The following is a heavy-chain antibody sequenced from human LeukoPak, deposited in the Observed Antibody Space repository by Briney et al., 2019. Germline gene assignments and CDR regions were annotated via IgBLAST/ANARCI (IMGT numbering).Heavy chain of an antibody. CDR3: ARGTGNYYYYYMDV. CDR1: GGSISSYY. V-gene: IGHV4-4*07. D-gene: IGHD1-1*01. Sequence: SETLSLTCTVSGGSISSYYWSWIRQPAAKGLELIGRIYTSGSTNYNPSLKSRVTMSVDTSKNQFSLKLSSVTAADTAVYYCARGTGNYYYYYMDVWGKGTTVTVSS. CDR2: IYTSGST. J-gene: IGHJ6*03.